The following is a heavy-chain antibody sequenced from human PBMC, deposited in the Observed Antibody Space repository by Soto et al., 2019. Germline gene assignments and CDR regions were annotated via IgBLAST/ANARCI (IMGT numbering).Heavy chain of an antibody. Sequence: EVQLVESGGALVQPGGSLRLSCAASGFTFTTNWMHWVRQAPGKGLVWLSRINSDGTTTTYADSVKGRFTISRDNAKNTLYLQVNSLGGEDTAVYYCTRGGATGAGIYHFENRGQGTLVTVSS. CDR3: TRGGATGAGIYHFEN. V-gene: IGHV3-74*01. J-gene: IGHJ4*02. D-gene: IGHD3-10*01. CDR2: INSDGTTT. CDR1: GFTFTTNW.